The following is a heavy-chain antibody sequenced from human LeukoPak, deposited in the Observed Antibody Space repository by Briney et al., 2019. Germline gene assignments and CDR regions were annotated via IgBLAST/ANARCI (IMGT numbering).Heavy chain of an antibody. CDR3: ARHSRTYYDILTGPYGGYFDY. Sequence: TLSLTCAVSGGSISSSNWWSWVRPPPGKGLEWIGEIYHSGSTNYNPSLKSRVTISVDTSKNQFSLKLCSVTAADTAVYYCARHSRTYYDILTGPYGGYFDYWGQRTLVTVSS. CDR1: GGSISSSNW. CDR2: IYHSGST. V-gene: IGHV4-4*02. D-gene: IGHD3-9*01. J-gene: IGHJ4*02.